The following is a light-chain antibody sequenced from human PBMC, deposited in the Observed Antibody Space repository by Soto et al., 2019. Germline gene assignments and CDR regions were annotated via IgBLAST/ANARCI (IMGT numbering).Light chain of an antibody. CDR1: QDISNY. J-gene: IGKJ1*01. CDR3: QQYDNLPRT. CDR2: DAS. V-gene: IGKV1-33*01. Sequence: DRQMTHSPSSLSASVGDRVTITCHASQDISNYLNWYQQKPGKAPKLLIYDASNLETGVPSRFSGSGSGTDFTFTISSLQPEDIATYYCQQYDNLPRTFGQGTKVDI.